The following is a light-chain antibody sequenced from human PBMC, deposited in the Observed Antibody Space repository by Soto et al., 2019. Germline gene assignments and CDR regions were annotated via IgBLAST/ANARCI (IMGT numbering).Light chain of an antibody. CDR2: GAS. V-gene: IGKV3-15*01. Sequence: EIVMTQSPATLSVSPGERATLSCRASQSVSSNLAWYQQKPGQAPRLLIYGASTSATGIPARFSGSGSGTEFTLTISSLQSEDFAVYYCQQYNNWASITFGQGTRLEIK. CDR3: QQYNNWASIT. J-gene: IGKJ5*01. CDR1: QSVSSN.